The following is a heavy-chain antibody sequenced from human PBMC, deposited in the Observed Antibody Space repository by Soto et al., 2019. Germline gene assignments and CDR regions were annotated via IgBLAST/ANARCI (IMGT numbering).Heavy chain of an antibody. V-gene: IGHV3-15*07. CDR3: TTSRTY. Sequence: ESGGGLVEPGGSLRLSCAASGFTFSDAWMNWVRQAPGKGLEWVGHIKSKVAGGTADYAAPVKDRFTISRDDSKNTLYLQMSSLKTEDTAVYYCTTSRTYWGQGILVTVSS. CDR2: IKSKVAGGTA. J-gene: IGHJ1*01. CDR1: GFTFSDAW.